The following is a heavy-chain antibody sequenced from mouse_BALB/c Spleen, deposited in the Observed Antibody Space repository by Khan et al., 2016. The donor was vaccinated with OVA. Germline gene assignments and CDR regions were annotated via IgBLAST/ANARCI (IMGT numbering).Heavy chain of an antibody. D-gene: IGHD2-14*01. V-gene: IGHV1-4*01. Sequence: VQLQQSGAELARPGASVKMSCKASGYTFTSHTMHWIKQRPGQGLEWIGYINPRSGYNQTLNDKATLTADISSSTAYMQLSSLTSEDSAVYYCARRTTEYALDYWGQGTSVTVSS. CDR2: INPRSG. CDR1: GYTFTSHT. J-gene: IGHJ4*01. CDR3: ARRTTEYALDY.